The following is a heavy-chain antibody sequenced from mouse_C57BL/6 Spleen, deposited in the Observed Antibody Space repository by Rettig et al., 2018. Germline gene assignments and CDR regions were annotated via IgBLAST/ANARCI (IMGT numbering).Heavy chain of an antibody. CDR2: IDPDAGDT. Sequence: PGASVKLSCTASGFNIKDYYMHWVKQGPEQGLEWIGRIDPDAGDTEYAPKFQGKATMTADTSSNTAYLQLSSLTSEDTAVYYCTTDYYGSLYYFDYWGQGTTLTVSS. D-gene: IGHD1-1*01. CDR3: TTDYYGSLYYFDY. CDR1: GFNIKDYY. J-gene: IGHJ2*01. V-gene: IGHV14-1*01.